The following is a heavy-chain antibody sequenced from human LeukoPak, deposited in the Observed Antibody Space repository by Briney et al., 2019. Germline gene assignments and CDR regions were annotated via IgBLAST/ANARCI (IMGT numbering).Heavy chain of an antibody. J-gene: IGHJ6*03. CDR1: GFTFSSYE. D-gene: IGHD2-15*01. V-gene: IGHV3-48*03. Sequence: QPGGSLRLSCAASGFTFSSYEMNWVRQAPGKGLEWVSYISSSGSTIYYADSVKGRFTISRDNAKNSLYLQMNSLRAEDTAVYYCAKSPSCSGGSCYPSYYMDVWGKGTTVTVSS. CDR3: AKSPSCSGGSCYPSYYMDV. CDR2: ISSSGSTI.